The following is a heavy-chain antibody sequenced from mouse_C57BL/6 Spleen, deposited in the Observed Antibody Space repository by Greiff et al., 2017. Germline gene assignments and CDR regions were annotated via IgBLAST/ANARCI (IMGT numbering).Heavy chain of an antibody. CDR2: INPNNGGT. V-gene: IGHV1-26*01. Sequence: EVQLQQSGPELVKPGASVKISCKASGYTFTDYYMNWVKQSHGKSLEWIGDINPNNGGTSYNQKFKGKATLTVDKSSSTAYMELRSLTSEDSAVYYCARGSYVNYYFDYWGQGTTLTVSS. J-gene: IGHJ2*01. D-gene: IGHD2-1*01. CDR1: GYTFTDYY. CDR3: ARGSYVNYYFDY.